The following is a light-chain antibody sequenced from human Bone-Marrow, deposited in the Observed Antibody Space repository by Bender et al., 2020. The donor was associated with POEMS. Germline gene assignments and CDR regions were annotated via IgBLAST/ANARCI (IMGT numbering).Light chain of an antibody. CDR2: DVN. CDR1: SSDIGTYDY. Sequence: QSVLTQPASVSGSPGQSITISCTGTSSDIGTYDYVAWYQQHPGRAPNLLIYDVNNRPSGVSSRFSGSKSGTSASLAIIGLRSEDEADYYCAAWDDSLSARVFGGGTKLTVL. J-gene: IGLJ3*02. CDR3: AAWDDSLSARV. V-gene: IGLV2-14*03.